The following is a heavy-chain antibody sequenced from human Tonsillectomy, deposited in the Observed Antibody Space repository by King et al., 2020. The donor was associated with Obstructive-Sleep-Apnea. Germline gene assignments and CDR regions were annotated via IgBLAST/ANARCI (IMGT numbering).Heavy chain of an antibody. CDR1: VFTVSSNY. CDR2: IYSGGST. V-gene: IGHV3-66*01. J-gene: IGHJ4*02. CDR3: ARDVQIAARGN. Sequence: VQLVESGGGLVQPGGSLRLSCAASVFTVSSNYVSWVRQAPGKGLEWVSFIYSGGSTYYAASLKGKFTISRDNSKNTLYLQMDSLRDEDTAVYYCARDVQIAARGNWGQGTLVTVSS. D-gene: IGHD6-6*01.